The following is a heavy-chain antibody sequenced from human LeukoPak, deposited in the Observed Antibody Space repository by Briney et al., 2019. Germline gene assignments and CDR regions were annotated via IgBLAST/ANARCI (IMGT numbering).Heavy chain of an antibody. J-gene: IGHJ3*02. Sequence: SETLSLTCAVYGGSFSGYYWSWIRQPPGKGLEWIGEINHSGSTNYNPSLKSRVTMSVDTSKNQFSLKLSSVTAADTAVYYCARDIVVGAANDAFDIWGQGTLVIVSS. V-gene: IGHV4-34*01. D-gene: IGHD2-15*01. CDR3: ARDIVVGAANDAFDI. CDR1: GGSFSGYY. CDR2: INHSGST.